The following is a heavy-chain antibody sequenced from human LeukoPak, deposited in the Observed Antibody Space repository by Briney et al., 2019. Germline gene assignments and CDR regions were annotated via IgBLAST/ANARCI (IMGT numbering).Heavy chain of an antibody. V-gene: IGHV3-21*01. CDR1: GFTFSSYS. J-gene: IGHJ4*02. CDR2: ISSSSSYI. CDR3: TRDTQLGEYYFDY. Sequence: PGGSLRLSCAASGFTFSSYSMNWVRQAPGKGLEWVSSISSSSSYIYYADSVKGRFTISRDNAKNSLYLQMNSLRAEDTAVYYCTRDTQLGEYYFDYWGQGTLVTVSS. D-gene: IGHD3-16*01.